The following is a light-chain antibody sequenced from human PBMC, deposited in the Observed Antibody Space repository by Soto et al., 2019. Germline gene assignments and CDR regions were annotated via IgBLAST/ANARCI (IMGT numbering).Light chain of an antibody. J-gene: IGKJ1*01. CDR1: QSISSW. V-gene: IGKV1-5*03. CDR3: QQYNSYRRT. Sequence: DIQMTQSPSTLSASVGDRVTITCRASQSISSWLAWYQQKPGKAPKLLIYKASSLESGVPSNFSGSESGTEFSLTIRSLQPDDFAPYYCQQYNSYRRTFGQGTKVEIK. CDR2: KAS.